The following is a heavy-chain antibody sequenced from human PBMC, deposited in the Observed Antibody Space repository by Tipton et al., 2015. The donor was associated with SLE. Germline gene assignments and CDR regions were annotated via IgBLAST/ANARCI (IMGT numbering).Heavy chain of an antibody. D-gene: IGHD1-14*01. Sequence: LRLSCTVSGGSISGYYWRWIRQPPGKGLEWIGYIHHKGSTYYNPSPRSRLTISVDTSKNQFSLNLTSVTAAETAVYYCARNLWGFHFYYMDVWGKGTTVTVSS. CDR1: GGSISGYY. V-gene: IGHV4-59*06. CDR3: ARNLWGFHFYYMDV. CDR2: IHHKGST. J-gene: IGHJ6*03.